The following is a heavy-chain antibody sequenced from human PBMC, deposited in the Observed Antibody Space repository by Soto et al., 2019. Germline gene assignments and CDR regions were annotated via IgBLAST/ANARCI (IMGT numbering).Heavy chain of an antibody. Sequence: GGSLRLSCTASGFTFGDYAMSWFRQAPGKGLEWVGFIRSKAYGGTTEYAASVKGRFTISRDDSKSIAYLQMNSLKTEDTAVYYCTSPCGGDCYTFDYWGQGTLVTVSS. J-gene: IGHJ4*02. CDR3: TSPCGGDCYTFDY. D-gene: IGHD2-21*02. CDR2: IRSKAYGGTT. V-gene: IGHV3-49*03. CDR1: GFTFGDYA.